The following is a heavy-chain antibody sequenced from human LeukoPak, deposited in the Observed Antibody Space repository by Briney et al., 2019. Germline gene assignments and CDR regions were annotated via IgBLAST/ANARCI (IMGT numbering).Heavy chain of an antibody. Sequence: SQTLSLTCTVSGGSISSGDYYWSWIRQPPGKGLEWIGYIYYSGSTNYNPSLKSRVTISVDTSKNQFSLKLSSVTAADTAVYYCARSSGSYGIDYWGQGTLVTVSS. D-gene: IGHD1-26*01. J-gene: IGHJ4*02. CDR1: GGSISSGDYY. CDR2: IYYSGST. V-gene: IGHV4-30-4*01. CDR3: ARSSGSYGIDY.